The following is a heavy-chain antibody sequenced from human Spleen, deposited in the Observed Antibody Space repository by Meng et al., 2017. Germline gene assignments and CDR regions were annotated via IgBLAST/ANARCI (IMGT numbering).Heavy chain of an antibody. CDR1: GFTFSDYY. Sequence: QVHLVESGGGVVQPGRSRRLSCAASGFTFSDYYMSWIRQAPGKGLEWISYISTSGNTIYYTDSVKGRFAISRDNAKNSLYLQMSSLRAEDTAVYYCARGFNGGNSGAFGYWGQGTLVTVSS. CDR2: ISTSGNTI. CDR3: ARGFNGGNSGAFGY. D-gene: IGHD4-23*01. V-gene: IGHV3-11*01. J-gene: IGHJ4*02.